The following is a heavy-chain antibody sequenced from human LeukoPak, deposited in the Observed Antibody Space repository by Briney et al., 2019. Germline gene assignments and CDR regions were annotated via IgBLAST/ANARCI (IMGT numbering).Heavy chain of an antibody. V-gene: IGHV4-59*08. CDR2: IYYSGST. CDR1: GGSISSYY. Sequence: SETLSLTCTVSGGSISSYYWSWIRQPPGKGLEWIGYIYYSGSTNYNPSLKSRVTISVDTSKNQFSLKLSSVTAADTAVYYCARHGPIFPGYFDLWGRGTLVTVSS. CDR3: ARHGPIFPGYFDL. D-gene: IGHD2-21*01. J-gene: IGHJ2*01.